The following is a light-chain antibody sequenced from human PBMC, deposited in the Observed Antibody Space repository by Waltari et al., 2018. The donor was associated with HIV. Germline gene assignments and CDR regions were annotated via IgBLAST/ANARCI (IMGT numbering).Light chain of an antibody. CDR3: QQYYSTPWT. CDR1: QSVLYSSNNKNY. CDR2: WAS. J-gene: IGKJ1*01. V-gene: IGKV4-1*01. Sequence: DLVMTQSPDSLAVSLGERATINCKSSQSVLYSSNNKNYLAWYHQKPGQPPKLLIYWASTRESGVPDRFSGSGSGTDFTLTISSLQAEDVAVYYCQQYYSTPWTFGQGTKVEIK.